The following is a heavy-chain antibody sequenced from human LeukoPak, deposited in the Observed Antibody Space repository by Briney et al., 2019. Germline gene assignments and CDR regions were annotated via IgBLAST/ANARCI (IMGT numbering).Heavy chain of an antibody. CDR3: ARGVRVYGLATTTYFDY. D-gene: IGHD5-24*01. CDR1: GGSISSYY. V-gene: IGHV4-59*12. CDR2: IYYSGST. J-gene: IGHJ4*02. Sequence: SETLSLTCTVSGGSISSYYWSWIRQPPGKGLEWIGSIYYSGSTYYNPSLKSRVTISVDTSKNQFSLKLSSVTAADTAVYYCARGVRVYGLATTTYFDYWGQGTLVTVSS.